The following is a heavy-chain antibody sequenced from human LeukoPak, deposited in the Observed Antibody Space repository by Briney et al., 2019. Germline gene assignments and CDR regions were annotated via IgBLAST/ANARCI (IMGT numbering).Heavy chain of an antibody. CDR2: ISYDRSSK. D-gene: IGHD3-22*01. V-gene: IGHV3-30*04. Sequence: GRSLRLSCAASGFTFSTCAMHWVRQAPGKGLGWVAVISYDRSSKNYADSVKGRFTISRDNAKNSLYLQMNSLRVEDTAVYYCAIMGLNASGYYGHDDYDYRDVWGKGTTVTVSS. CDR3: AIMGLNASGYYGHDDYDYRDV. J-gene: IGHJ6*03. CDR1: GFTFSTCA.